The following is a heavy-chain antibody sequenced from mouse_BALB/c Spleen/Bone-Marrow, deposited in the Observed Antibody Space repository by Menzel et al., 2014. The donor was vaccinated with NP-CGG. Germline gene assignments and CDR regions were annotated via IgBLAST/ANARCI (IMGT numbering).Heavy chain of an antibody. J-gene: IGHJ4*01. CDR1: GFSLTSYG. D-gene: IGHD2-1*01. CDR3: ARGYGNLAMDY. V-gene: IGHV2-9*02. CDR2: RWAGGST. Sequence: VKVEESAPGLVAPSQSLSITCTVAGFSLTSYGVHWVRQPPGKGLEWLGVRWAGGSTNYNSALMSRLSISKDKSKSQVFLKMNSLQTDDPAMYYCARGYGNLAMDYWGQGTSVTVSS.